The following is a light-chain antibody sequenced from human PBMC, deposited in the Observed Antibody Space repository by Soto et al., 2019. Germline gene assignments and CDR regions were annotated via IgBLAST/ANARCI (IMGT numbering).Light chain of an antibody. Sequence: EIVMTQSPATLSLSPGERATLSCRASQRFSRYLAFYQQKPGHAPSLLIYDASTRATFIPDSFSGSGSDTEFTLTISSLQSEDYAIDYCQQYNSWSAWTFGQGTKVDIK. CDR2: DAS. J-gene: IGKJ1*01. CDR1: QRFSRY. CDR3: QQYNSWSAWT. V-gene: IGKV3-15*01.